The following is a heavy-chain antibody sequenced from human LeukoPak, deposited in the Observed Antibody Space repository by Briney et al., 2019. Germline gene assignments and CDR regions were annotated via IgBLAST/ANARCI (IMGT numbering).Heavy chain of an antibody. CDR2: ISSSSSYI. D-gene: IGHD5-18*01. V-gene: IGHV3-21*01. CDR1: GFTFSSYS. J-gene: IGHJ4*02. Sequence: GGSLRLSWAASGFTFSSYSMNWVRQAPGKGLEWVSSISSSSSYIYYADSVKGRFTISRDNAKNSLYLQMNSLRAEDTAVYYCARDGIQLWLRTYYFDYWGQGTLVTVSS. CDR3: ARDGIQLWLRTYYFDY.